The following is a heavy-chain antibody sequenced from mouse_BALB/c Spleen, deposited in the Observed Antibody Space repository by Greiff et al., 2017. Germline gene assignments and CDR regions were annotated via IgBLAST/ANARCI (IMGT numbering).Heavy chain of an antibody. CDR2: IDPANGNT. V-gene: IGHV14-3*02. Sequence: EVQLQQSGAELVKPGASVKLSCTASGFNIKDTYMHWVKQRPEQGLEWIGRIDPANGNTKYDPKFQGKATITADTSSNTAYLQLSSLTSEDTAVYYCARFLTTVVATRYYYAMDYWGQGTSVTVSS. D-gene: IGHD1-1*01. CDR3: ARFLTTVVATRYYYAMDY. J-gene: IGHJ4*01. CDR1: GFNIKDTY.